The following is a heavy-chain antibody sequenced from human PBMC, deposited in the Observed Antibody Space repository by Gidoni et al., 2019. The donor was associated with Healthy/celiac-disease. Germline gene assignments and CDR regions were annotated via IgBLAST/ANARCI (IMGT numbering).Heavy chain of an antibody. Sequence: EVQLLESGGGLVQPGVSLRLSCAASGFTFSSYAMSWVRQAPGKGLEWVSAISGSGGSTYYADSVKGRFTISRDNSKNTLYLQMNSLRAEDTAVYYCAKALFIAVAGTQVTLPYGMDVWGQGTTVTVSS. D-gene: IGHD6-19*01. CDR1: GFTFSSYA. J-gene: IGHJ6*02. CDR2: ISGSGGST. CDR3: AKALFIAVAGTQVTLPYGMDV. V-gene: IGHV3-23*01.